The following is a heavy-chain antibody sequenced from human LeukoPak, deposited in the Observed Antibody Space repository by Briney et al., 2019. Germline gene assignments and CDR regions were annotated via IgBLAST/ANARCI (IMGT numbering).Heavy chain of an antibody. V-gene: IGHV4-61*02. CDR3: ARGYSSSWYFNWFDP. D-gene: IGHD6-13*01. CDR1: GGSISSGSYY. CDR2: IYTSGST. J-gene: IGHJ5*02. Sequence: KSSETLSLTCTVSGGSISSGSYYWSWIRQPAGKGLEWIGRIYTSGSTNYNPSLKSRVTISVDTSKNQFSLKLSSVTAADTAVYYCARGYSSSWYFNWFDPWGQGTLVTVSS.